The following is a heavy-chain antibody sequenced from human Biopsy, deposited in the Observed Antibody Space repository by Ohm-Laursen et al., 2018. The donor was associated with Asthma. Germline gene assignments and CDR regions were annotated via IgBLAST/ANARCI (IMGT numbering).Heavy chain of an antibody. V-gene: IGHV4-31*02. CDR3: ARTTYGHDGFDP. CDR1: SGSGGYMRSGNYY. J-gene: IGHJ5*02. D-gene: IGHD4-17*01. Sequence: TLSLTCSLSSGSGGYMRSGNYYWSWIRQHPVKGLEWIGHIYYSGSTYYNPSLKSRVSISLDTSKNQFSLSLTSVTAADTAVYYCARTTYGHDGFDPWGQGTLVTVSS. CDR2: IYYSGST.